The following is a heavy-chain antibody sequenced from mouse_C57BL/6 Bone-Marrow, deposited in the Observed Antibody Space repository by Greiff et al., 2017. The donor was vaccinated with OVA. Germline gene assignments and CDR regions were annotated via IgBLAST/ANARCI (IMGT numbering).Heavy chain of an antibody. V-gene: IGHV1-42*01. Sequence: EVKLMESGPELVKPGASVKISCKASGYSFTGYYMNWVKQSPEKSLEWIGEINPSTGGTTYNQKFKAKATLTVDKSSSTAYMQLKSLTSEDSAVYYCARPRQLRPYYFDYWGQGTTLTVSS. CDR2: INPSTGGT. D-gene: IGHD3-2*02. J-gene: IGHJ2*01. CDR1: GYSFTGYY. CDR3: ARPRQLRPYYFDY.